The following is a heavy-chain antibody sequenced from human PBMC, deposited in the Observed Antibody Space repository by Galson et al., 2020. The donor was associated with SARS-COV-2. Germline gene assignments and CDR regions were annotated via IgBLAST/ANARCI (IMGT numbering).Heavy chain of an antibody. CDR1: GFTFSSYE. CDR3: ASTVAIAAAGYGMDV. Sequence: GGSLRLPCAASGFTFSSYEMNWVRQAPGKGLEWVSYISSSGSTIYYADSVKGRFTISRDNAKNSLYLQMNSLRAEDTAVYYCASTVAIAAAGYGMDVWGPGTTVTVSS. CDR2: ISSSGSTI. D-gene: IGHD6-13*01. V-gene: IGHV3-48*03. J-gene: IGHJ6*02.